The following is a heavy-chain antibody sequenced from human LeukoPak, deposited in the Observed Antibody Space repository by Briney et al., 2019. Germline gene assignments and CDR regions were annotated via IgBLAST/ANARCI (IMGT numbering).Heavy chain of an antibody. Sequence: PSETLSLTCAVYGGSFSGYYWSWIRQPPGKGLEWIGEINHSGSTNYNPSLKSRVTISVDTSKNQFSLKLSSVTAADTAVYYCARHKYDYGDPGGYMDVWGKGTTVTVSS. D-gene: IGHD4-17*01. J-gene: IGHJ6*03. CDR3: ARHKYDYGDPGGYMDV. CDR2: INHSGST. CDR1: GGSFSGYY. V-gene: IGHV4-34*01.